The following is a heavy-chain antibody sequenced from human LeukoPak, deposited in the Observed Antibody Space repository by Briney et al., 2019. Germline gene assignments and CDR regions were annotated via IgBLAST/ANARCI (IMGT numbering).Heavy chain of an antibody. CDR2: VIPLFATV. V-gene: IGHV1-69*13. CDR1: GGTFSSYA. CDR3: ARSKGERYFHLVPAFDI. J-gene: IGHJ3*02. D-gene: IGHD3-9*01. Sequence: ASVTVSCKASGGTFSSYAISWVRQAPGQGLEWLGGVIPLFATVYSAQKFKGRLTVTADESASTAYMELSSLRSEDTAVYYCARSKGERYFHLVPAFDIWGQGTMVTVSS.